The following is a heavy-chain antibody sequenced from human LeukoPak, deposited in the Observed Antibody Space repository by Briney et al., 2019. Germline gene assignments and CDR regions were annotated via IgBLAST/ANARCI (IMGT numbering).Heavy chain of an antibody. CDR3: ASSGAYYYYGMDV. D-gene: IGHD2-15*01. V-gene: IGHV1-69*04. J-gene: IGHJ6*02. CDR1: GGTFSSYA. CDR2: IIPILGIA. Sequence: ASVKVSCKASGGTFSSYAISWVRQAPGQGLEWMGRIIPILGIANYAQKFQGRVTITADKSTSTACMELSSLRSEDTAVYYCASSGAYYYYGMDVWGQGTTVTVSS.